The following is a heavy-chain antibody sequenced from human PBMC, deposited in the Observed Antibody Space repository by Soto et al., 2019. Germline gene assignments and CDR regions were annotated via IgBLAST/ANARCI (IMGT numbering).Heavy chain of an antibody. J-gene: IGHJ4*02. D-gene: IGHD3-3*01. CDR1: GFTFSSYA. CDR2: ISGSGGST. V-gene: IGHV3-23*01. Sequence: GSLRLSCAASGFTFSSYAMSWVRQAPGKGLEWVSAISGSGGSTYYADSVKGRFTISRDNSKTTLYLQMNSLRAEDTAVYYCAKESRATIFGVVYSLDYWGQGTLVTVSS. CDR3: AKESRATIFGVVYSLDY.